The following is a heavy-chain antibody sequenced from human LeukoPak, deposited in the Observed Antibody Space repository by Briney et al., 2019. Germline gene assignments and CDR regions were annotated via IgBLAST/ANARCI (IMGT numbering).Heavy chain of an antibody. D-gene: IGHD3-3*01. CDR2: IYYTGST. V-gene: IGHV4-39*01. Sequence: SETLSLTCTVSGASMSNSSYYWGWIRQPPGKGLEWIGSIYYTGSTYYNPSFKSRITISVDTSKNQFSLKVISVTAADTAVYYCRGFWAGTRHFHFYYYRDVWGKGTRVTISS. J-gene: IGHJ6*03. CDR1: GASMSNSSYY. CDR3: RGFWAGTRHFHFYYYRDV.